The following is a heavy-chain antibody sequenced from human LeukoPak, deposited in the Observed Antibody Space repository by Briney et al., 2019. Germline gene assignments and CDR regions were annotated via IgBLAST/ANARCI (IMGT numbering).Heavy chain of an antibody. CDR1: GYTFAGYY. Sequence: ASVKVSCKASGYTFAGYYIRWVRRAPGQGLEWLGWINPDKGDTKNAQRFHDRVIMTTDTPLTTAYMELINLTSDDTAVYYCTRSSWDCSSGSCYSNMNFDYWGQGTLVTVSS. J-gene: IGHJ4*02. D-gene: IGHD2-15*01. CDR3: TRSSWDCSSGSCYSNMNFDY. CDR2: INPDKGDT. V-gene: IGHV1-2*02.